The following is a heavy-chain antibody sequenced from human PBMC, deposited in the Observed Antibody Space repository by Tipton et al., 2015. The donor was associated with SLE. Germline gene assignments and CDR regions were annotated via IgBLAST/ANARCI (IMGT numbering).Heavy chain of an antibody. CDR3: ARVVIPDASYYFDY. D-gene: IGHD2-2*01. CDR1: GYSFTDYF. V-gene: IGHV1-46*01. J-gene: IGHJ4*02. CDR2: ISPGGGST. Sequence: QSGPEVKKPGASVKVSCKASGYSFTDYFIHWVRQAPGQGLEWMGIISPGGGSTNYAQKFQGRVTMTRDTSTSTVYMELSNLRSEDTAVYYCARVVIPDASYYFDYWGQGTLVTVSS.